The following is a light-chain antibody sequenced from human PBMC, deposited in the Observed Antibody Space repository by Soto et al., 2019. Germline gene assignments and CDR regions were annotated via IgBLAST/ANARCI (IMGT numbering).Light chain of an antibody. Sequence: EIVMTQSPATLSVSPGDRATLSCRASQSISTNLAWYHQKPGQAPRLLIYGASTRATGIPDRFSGSGSGTEFTLTIRSLQSEDFAVYSCQQYNSWPRTFGQGTKVEVK. CDR2: GAS. CDR3: QQYNSWPRT. CDR1: QSISTN. V-gene: IGKV3-15*01. J-gene: IGKJ1*01.